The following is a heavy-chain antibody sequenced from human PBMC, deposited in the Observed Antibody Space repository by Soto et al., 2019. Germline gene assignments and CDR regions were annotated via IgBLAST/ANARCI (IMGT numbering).Heavy chain of an antibody. D-gene: IGHD6-19*01. CDR2: IYYSGST. Sequence: QAQLQESGPGLVKPSETLSLTCTVSGGSISSYYWSWIRQPPGKGLEWIGYIYYSGSTNYNPSLKSRVTISVHTSKNHFSLKLSSVTAADTSVYYCARCIAVTGFYYMDVWGKGTTVTVSS. CDR1: GGSISSYY. V-gene: IGHV4-59*01. J-gene: IGHJ6*03. CDR3: ARCIAVTGFYYMDV.